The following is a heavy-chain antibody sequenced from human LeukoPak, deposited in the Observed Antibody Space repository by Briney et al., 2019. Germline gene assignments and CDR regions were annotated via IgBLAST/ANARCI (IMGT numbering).Heavy chain of an antibody. CDR1: GFTFSSYS. J-gene: IGHJ4*02. Sequence: GGSLRLSCAASGFTFSSYSMNWVRQAPGKGLEWVSSISSSSSYIYYADSVKGRFTISRDNAKNSLYLQMNSLRAEGTAVYYCARIKADSAYFDFWGQGTLVTVSS. CDR3: ARIKADSAYFDF. V-gene: IGHV3-21*01. CDR2: ISSSSSYI. D-gene: IGHD2-21*01.